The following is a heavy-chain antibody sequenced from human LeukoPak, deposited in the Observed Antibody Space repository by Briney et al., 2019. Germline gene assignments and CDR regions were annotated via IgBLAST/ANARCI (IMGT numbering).Heavy chain of an antibody. CDR3: TKDPNGDYIGTFDP. CDR1: GFTFSIYS. CDR2: ITGGHYAT. V-gene: IGHV3-23*01. J-gene: IGHJ5*02. Sequence: GGSLRLSCAPSGFTFSIYSMHWVRQAPGKGLEWVSSITGGHYATYNTDSVKGRFTISRDNAKNTLYLQMNSLRADDTAIYYCTKDPNGDYIGTFDPWGQGTLVTVSS. D-gene: IGHD4-17*01.